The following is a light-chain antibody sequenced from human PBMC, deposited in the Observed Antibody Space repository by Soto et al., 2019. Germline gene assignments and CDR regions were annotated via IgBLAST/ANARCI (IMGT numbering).Light chain of an antibody. CDR2: EVN. CDR1: NSDIGNYNF. V-gene: IGLV2-23*02. Sequence: QSALTQPASVSGSPGQSITISCTGTNSDIGNYNFVSWYQQHPGKAPKLMISEVNKRPSGVSNRFSGSKSANTASLTISGLQTEDEDDYYCCSFAGSHTRVFGGGTKLTVL. CDR3: CSFAGSHTRV. J-gene: IGLJ3*02.